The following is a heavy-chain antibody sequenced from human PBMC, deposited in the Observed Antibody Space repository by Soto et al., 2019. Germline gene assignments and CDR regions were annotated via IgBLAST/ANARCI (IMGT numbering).Heavy chain of an antibody. D-gene: IGHD4-4*01. J-gene: IGHJ6*02. V-gene: IGHV3-48*03. Sequence: WGTLCLTCAASGFTFSSYEMNWVRQAPGKGLEWVSYIGTRGRTIYYADSVKGRFTISRDNAKNSLYLQMNSLRAEDTAVYYCARDPAIYSGKFDYGLDVWGQGTTVTVSS. CDR2: IGTRGRTI. CDR1: GFTFSSYE. CDR3: ARDPAIYSGKFDYGLDV.